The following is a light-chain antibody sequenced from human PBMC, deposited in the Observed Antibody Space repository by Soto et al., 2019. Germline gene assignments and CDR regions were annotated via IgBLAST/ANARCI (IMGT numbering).Light chain of an antibody. CDR1: SSDVGGYNY. CDR2: EVG. Sequence: QSVLTQPASVSGSPGQSITISCTGTSSDVGGYNYVSWYQQHPGKAPKLMIYEVGNRPSGVSDRFSGSKSGNTASLTISGLQAEDEADYYCSSYTSSITWVFGGGTKLTVL. CDR3: SSYTSSITWV. V-gene: IGLV2-14*01. J-gene: IGLJ3*02.